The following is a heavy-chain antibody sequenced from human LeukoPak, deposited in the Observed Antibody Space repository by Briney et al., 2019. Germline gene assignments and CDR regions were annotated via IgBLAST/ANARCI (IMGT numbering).Heavy chain of an antibody. V-gene: IGHV3-7*04. J-gene: IGHJ4*02. D-gene: IGHD5-12*01. CDR1: GFTFSDFR. CDR2: VKQDGTEK. CDR3: ARVRGYSGYAFDY. Sequence: PGGSLRLSCVASGFTFSDFRMSWVRQAPGKGLEWVASVKQDGTEKYYVDSVKGRFTISRDNAKNSLYLQMNSLRAEDTAIYYCARVRGYSGYAFDYWGQGTPVTVSS.